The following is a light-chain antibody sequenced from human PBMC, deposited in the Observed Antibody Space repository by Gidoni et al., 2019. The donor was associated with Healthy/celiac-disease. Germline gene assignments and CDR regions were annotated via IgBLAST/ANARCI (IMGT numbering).Light chain of an antibody. Sequence: AIRMTQSPSSFSASTGDSVTITFRASQGISSYLAWYQQKPGKAPKLLIYAASTLQSGVPSRFSGSGSGTDFTLTISCLQSEDFATYYCQQYYSYPLTFGGXTKVEIK. J-gene: IGKJ4*01. V-gene: IGKV1-8*01. CDR1: QGISSY. CDR3: QQYYSYPLT. CDR2: AAS.